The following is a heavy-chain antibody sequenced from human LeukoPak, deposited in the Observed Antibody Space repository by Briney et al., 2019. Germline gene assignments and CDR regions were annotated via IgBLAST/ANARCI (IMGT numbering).Heavy chain of an antibody. D-gene: IGHD6-19*01. Sequence: SETLSLTCTVSGGSFSRYYWNWIRQAPGKGLEWIEYIHYSGSTNHNSSLKSRVTISVDTSKNQYSLKLSSVTAADTAVYYCARDGVAGGFDYWGQGTLVTVSS. J-gene: IGHJ4*02. CDR1: GGSFSRYY. CDR3: ARDGVAGGFDY. V-gene: IGHV4-59*01. CDR2: IHYSGST.